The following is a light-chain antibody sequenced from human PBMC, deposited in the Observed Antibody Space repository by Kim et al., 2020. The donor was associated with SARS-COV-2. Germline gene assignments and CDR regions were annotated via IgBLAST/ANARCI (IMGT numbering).Light chain of an antibody. CDR1: QDIGIY. CDR2: GAS. V-gene: IGKV1-39*01. Sequence: SASVGDSVTITCRPSQDIGIYLNWYQQTPGKAPRLLIHGASNLQFGVPSRVSGGGSGAHFTLNISTLQPDDFSTYFCQQGFSDPYTFGQGTKLEIK. J-gene: IGKJ2*01. CDR3: QQGFSDPYT.